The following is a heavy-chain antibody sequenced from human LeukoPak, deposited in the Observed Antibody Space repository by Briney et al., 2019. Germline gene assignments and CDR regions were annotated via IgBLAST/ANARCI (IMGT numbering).Heavy chain of an antibody. J-gene: IGHJ4*02. CDR2: IIPIFGTA. D-gene: IGHD2-21*02. CDR3: ARSIVVVTADMYYFDY. Sequence: SSVKVSCKASGGTFSSYAISWVRQAPGQGLGWMGGIIPIFGTANYAQKFQGRVTITTDESTSTAYMELSSLRSEDTAVYYCARSIVVVTADMYYFDYWGQGTLVTVSS. V-gene: IGHV1-69*05. CDR1: GGTFSSYA.